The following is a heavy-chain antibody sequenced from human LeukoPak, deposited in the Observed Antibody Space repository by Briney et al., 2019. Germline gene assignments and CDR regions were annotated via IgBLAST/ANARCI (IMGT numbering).Heavy chain of an antibody. V-gene: IGHV4-30-2*01. Sequence: SQTLSLTCAVSGGSISSVGYSWSWIRQPPGKGLEWIGYIYHNGNTYYSPSLKSRVTISVDRSKNQLSLKLSSATAADTAMYYCASGGYSYGFDYWGQGTLVTVSS. CDR3: ASGGYSYGFDY. D-gene: IGHD5-18*01. CDR2: IYHNGNT. J-gene: IGHJ4*02. CDR1: GGSISSVGYS.